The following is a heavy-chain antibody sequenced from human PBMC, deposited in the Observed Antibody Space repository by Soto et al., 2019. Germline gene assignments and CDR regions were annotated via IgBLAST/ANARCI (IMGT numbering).Heavy chain of an antibody. Sequence: QVQLVQSRAEVKKPGASVKVACKVSGDTFSNYVINWVRQAPGQGLEWMGAIVPIFRTANYAQKFQGRVTITADEFTITAYMELSGLRSDDTATYYCARETSAPGTFREDASDIWGQGKLVTVSS. J-gene: IGHJ3*02. V-gene: IGHV1-69*12. CDR1: GDTFSNYV. CDR2: IVPIFRTA. CDR3: ARETSAPGTFREDASDI. D-gene: IGHD6-13*01.